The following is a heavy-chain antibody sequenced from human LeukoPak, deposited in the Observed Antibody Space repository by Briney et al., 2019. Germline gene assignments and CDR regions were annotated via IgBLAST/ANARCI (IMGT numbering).Heavy chain of an antibody. D-gene: IGHD5-12*01. CDR1: GFTFSSYA. J-gene: IGHJ4*02. V-gene: IGHV3-23*01. CDR2: ISGSGGTT. CDR3: AKGDVVTAIFPLDY. Sequence: GGSLRLSCAASGFTFSSYAMSWVRQAPGKGLEWVSGISGSGGTTYYADSVQGRFTISRDNSKKTLFLQMSSLRAKDTAVYYCAKGDVVTAIFPLDYWGQGTLVIVSS.